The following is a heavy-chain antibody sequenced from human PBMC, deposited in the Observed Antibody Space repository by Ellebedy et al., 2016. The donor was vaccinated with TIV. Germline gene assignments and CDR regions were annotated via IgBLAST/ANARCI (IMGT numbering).Heavy chain of an antibody. CDR2: IYYSGST. Sequence: MPSETLSLTCTVSGGSISNYYWTWIRQSPGKGLERIGYIYYSGSTLYNTSLKSLLTLSVDTSKNQLSLKLTSVTAADTAVYYCARKSLSNWSFDLWGRGTLVTVSS. CDR1: GGSISNYY. J-gene: IGHJ2*01. CDR3: ARKSLSNWSFDL. V-gene: IGHV4-59*01.